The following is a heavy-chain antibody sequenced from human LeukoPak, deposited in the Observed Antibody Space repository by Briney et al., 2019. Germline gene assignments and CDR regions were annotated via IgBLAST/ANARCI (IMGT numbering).Heavy chain of an antibody. CDR2: ISWNSGSI. V-gene: IGHV3-9*01. D-gene: IGHD3-22*01. CDR1: GFTFDDYA. J-gene: IGHJ4*02. CDR3: AKARENYYDSSGYYYGLDY. Sequence: GGSLRLSCAASGFTFDDYAMHWVRQAPGKGLEWVSGISWNSGSIGYADSVKGRFTISRDNAKNSLYLQMNSLRAEDTALYYCAKARENYYDSSGYYYGLDYWGQGTLVTVSS.